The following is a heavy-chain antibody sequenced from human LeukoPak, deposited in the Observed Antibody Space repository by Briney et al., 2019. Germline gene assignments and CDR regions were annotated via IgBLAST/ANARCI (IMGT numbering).Heavy chain of an antibody. V-gene: IGHV3-7*01. Sequence: GGSLRLSCVASGFTFSNYWMSLVRRAPGKGLERVANINQDGSEKYSVDSVKGRLTFSRDNAKNSLFLQMNSLRADDTAVYHCARDDSSGYYYFDNWGQGTLVTVSS. CDR3: ARDDSSGYYYFDN. CDR1: GFTFSNYW. D-gene: IGHD3-22*01. CDR2: INQDGSEK. J-gene: IGHJ4*02.